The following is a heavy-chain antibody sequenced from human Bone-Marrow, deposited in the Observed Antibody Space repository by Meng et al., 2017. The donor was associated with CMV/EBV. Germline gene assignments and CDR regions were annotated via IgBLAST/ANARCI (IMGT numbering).Heavy chain of an antibody. Sequence: ASVKVSCKASGYTFTSYYMHWVRQAPGQGLEWMGGMNPNSGNTGYAQKFQGRVTMTRNTSISTAYMELSSLRSEDTAVYYCARNIGFGELFYDAFDIWGQGTMVTVSS. J-gene: IGHJ3*02. D-gene: IGHD3-10*01. CDR1: GYTFTSYY. CDR3: ARNIGFGELFYDAFDI. V-gene: IGHV1-8*01. CDR2: MNPNSGNT.